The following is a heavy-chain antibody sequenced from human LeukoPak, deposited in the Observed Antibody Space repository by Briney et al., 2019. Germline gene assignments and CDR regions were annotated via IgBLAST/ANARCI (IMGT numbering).Heavy chain of an antibody. D-gene: IGHD3-10*01. CDR2: MNPNSGNT. Sequence: ASVKVSCKASGHTFTSYDINWVRQATGQGLEWMGWMNPNSGNTGYAQKFQGRVTITRNTSISTAYMELSSLRSDDTAVYYCARKFLGSRGYYFDYWGQGTLVTVSS. J-gene: IGHJ4*02. CDR1: GHTFTSYD. V-gene: IGHV1-8*03. CDR3: ARKFLGSRGYYFDY.